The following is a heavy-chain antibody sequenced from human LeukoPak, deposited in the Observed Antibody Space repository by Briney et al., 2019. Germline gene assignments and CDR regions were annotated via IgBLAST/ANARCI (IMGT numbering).Heavy chain of an antibody. CDR1: GGSISSYY. D-gene: IGHD6-13*01. Sequence: PSETLSLTCTVSGGSISSYYWSWIRQPAGKGLEWIGRIYTSGSTNYNPSLKSRVTMSVDTSKNQFSLKLSSVTATDTAVYYCARQTTGYSSSWYLRYFDYWGQGTLVTVSS. CDR3: ARQTTGYSSSWYLRYFDY. V-gene: IGHV4-4*07. CDR2: IYTSGST. J-gene: IGHJ4*02.